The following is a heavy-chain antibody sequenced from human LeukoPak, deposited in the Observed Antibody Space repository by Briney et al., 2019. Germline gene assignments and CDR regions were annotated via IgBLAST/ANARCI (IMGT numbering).Heavy chain of an antibody. V-gene: IGHV1-18*01. CDR3: ARAPSVAVAGKPNYDY. CDR2: ISAYNGNT. Sequence: ASVKVSCKASGYTFTSYGISWVRQAPGQGLEWMGWISAYNGNTNYAQKLQGRVTMTTDTSTSTAYMELRSLRSDDTAVYYCARAPSVAVAGKPNYDYWGQGTLVTVSS. D-gene: IGHD6-19*01. CDR1: GYTFTSYG. J-gene: IGHJ4*02.